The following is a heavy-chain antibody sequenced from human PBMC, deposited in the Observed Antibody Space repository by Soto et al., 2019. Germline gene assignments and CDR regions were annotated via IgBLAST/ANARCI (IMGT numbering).Heavy chain of an antibody. CDR3: AREGNLGRWIQPLDS. V-gene: IGHV4-59*01. CDR2: IHYNGNT. D-gene: IGHD2-2*03. J-gene: IGHJ4*02. CDR1: GDSISSYS. Sequence: QVQLQVSGPGLVKPSETLSLTRTVSGDSISSYSWSWIRQPPGKGLEWIGNIHYNGNTKYSPSLRSRVTMAVDTSKSHVSLKLISVTTADTAVYFCAREGNLGRWIQPLDSWGQGTLVTVSS.